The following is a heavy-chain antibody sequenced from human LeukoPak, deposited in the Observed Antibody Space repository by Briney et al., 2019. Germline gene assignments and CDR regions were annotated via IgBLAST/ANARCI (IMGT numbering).Heavy chain of an antibody. D-gene: IGHD5-12*01. V-gene: IGHV3-7*01. Sequence: PGGSLRLSCAASGFTFSSYWMSWVRQAPGKGLEWVANIKQDGSEKYYVGSVEGRFTISRDNAKHSLYLQVNSLRAEDTAVYYCARGGDAFDIWGRGTTVTVPS. CDR1: GFTFSSYW. J-gene: IGHJ3*02. CDR2: IKQDGSEK. CDR3: ARGGDAFDI.